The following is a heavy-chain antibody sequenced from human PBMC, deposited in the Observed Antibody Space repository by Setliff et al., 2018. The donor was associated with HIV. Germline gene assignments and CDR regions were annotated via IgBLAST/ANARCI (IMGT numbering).Heavy chain of an antibody. V-gene: IGHV4-4*08. CDR1: GGSISRYF. CDR2: IYTSGIT. CDR3: ARDRRGYYYGSGSCYMDV. Sequence: SQTLSLTCTVSGGSISRYFWNWIRQPPGKGLEWIGYIYTSGITDYNPSLKSRVTISGDTSKNQFSLKLSSVTAADTAVYYCARDRRGYYYGSGSCYMDVWGTGTTVTVSS. D-gene: IGHD3-10*01. J-gene: IGHJ6*03.